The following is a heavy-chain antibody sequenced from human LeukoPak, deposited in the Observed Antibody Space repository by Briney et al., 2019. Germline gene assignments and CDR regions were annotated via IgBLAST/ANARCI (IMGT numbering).Heavy chain of an antibody. CDR3: ARGRSPYGGVYYFDY. Sequence: ASVKVSCKASGYAFTSYYMHWVRQAPGQRLEWMGVINPGGGSTSYVQKFQGRVTMTRDTSTSTVYMELSSLRSEDTAVYYCARGRSPYGGVYYFDYWGQGTLVTVSS. CDR1: GYAFTSYY. D-gene: IGHD4-23*01. CDR2: INPGGGST. V-gene: IGHV1-46*01. J-gene: IGHJ4*02.